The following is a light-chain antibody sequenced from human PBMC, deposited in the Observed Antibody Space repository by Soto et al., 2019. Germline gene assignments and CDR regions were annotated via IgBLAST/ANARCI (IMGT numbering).Light chain of an antibody. CDR1: QTISTW. J-gene: IGKJ1*01. CDR2: DAS. Sequence: DIQMTQSPSTLSASVGYRFTITCRASQTISTWLAWYQQKPGKAPELLIYDASTLESGVPSRFSGSGSGTEFSLTISSLQPDDFATFYCQQYSSFSRTFGQGTTGDIK. V-gene: IGKV1-5*01. CDR3: QQYSSFSRT.